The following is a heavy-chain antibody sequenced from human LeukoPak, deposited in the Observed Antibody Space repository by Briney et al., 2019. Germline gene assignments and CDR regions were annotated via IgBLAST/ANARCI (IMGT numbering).Heavy chain of an antibody. Sequence: SETLSLNCIVSGGSISSSSYFWGWFRQTPGKALPWKGSIYYTGITYYNPSLKSRVTISVDTSRNQFSLRLTSMTAADTAVYYCASHPTTVTTDYWGQGILVTVSS. V-gene: IGHV4-39*01. J-gene: IGHJ4*02. D-gene: IGHD4-17*01. CDR1: GGSISSSSYF. CDR2: IYYTGIT. CDR3: ASHPTTVTTDY.